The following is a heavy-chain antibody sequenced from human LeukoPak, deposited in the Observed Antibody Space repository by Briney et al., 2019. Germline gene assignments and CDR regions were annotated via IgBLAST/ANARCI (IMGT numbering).Heavy chain of an antibody. J-gene: IGHJ4*02. CDR1: GFTVSSNY. Sequence: GGSLRLSCAASGFTVSSNYMSWVRQAPGKGLEWVSSISSSSSYIYYADSVKGRFTISRDNAKNSLYLQMNSLRAEDTAVYYCAYFHGSGSTRPSDYWGQGTLVTVSS. CDR3: AYFHGSGSTRPSDY. D-gene: IGHD3-10*01. V-gene: IGHV3-21*01. CDR2: ISSSSSYI.